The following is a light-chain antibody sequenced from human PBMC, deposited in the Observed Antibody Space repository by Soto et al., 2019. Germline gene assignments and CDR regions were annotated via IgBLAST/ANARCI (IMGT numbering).Light chain of an antibody. CDR1: QTITRW. CDR2: DAS. V-gene: IGKV1-5*01. J-gene: IGKJ1*01. CDR3: QQYNSYSWT. Sequence: DIQMTQSPSTLSPSVGDRVTITCRASQTITRWMAWYQQKQGKAPKXLIYDASTLESGVPSRFSVSRSGTELTITISSLQPDDGETYYGQQYNSYSWTFGQGTKVDIK.